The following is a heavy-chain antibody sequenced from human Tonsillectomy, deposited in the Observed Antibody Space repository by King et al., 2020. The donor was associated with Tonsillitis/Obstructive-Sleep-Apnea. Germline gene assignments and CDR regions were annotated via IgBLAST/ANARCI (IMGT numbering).Heavy chain of an antibody. CDR3: AKAMVQGIIITIFDY. D-gene: IGHD3-10*01. CDR2: ISGGGGST. CDR1: GITFISYA. Sequence: VQLVESGGGLVQPGGSLRLSCAASGITFISYAMSWVRQAPGKGLDWVSTISGGGGSTYYADSVKGRFTISRDNYKNTLYLQMTSLRAEDTAVYYCAKAMVQGIIITIFDYWGQGTLVTVSS. J-gene: IGHJ4*02. V-gene: IGHV3-23*04.